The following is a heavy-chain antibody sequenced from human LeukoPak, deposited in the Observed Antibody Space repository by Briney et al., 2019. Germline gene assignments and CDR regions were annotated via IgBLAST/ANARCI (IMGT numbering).Heavy chain of an antibody. CDR1: GGSISSGSYY. CDR3: ARAPILNWFDP. Sequence: KPSETLSLTCTVSGGSISSGSYYWSWIRQPAGKGLEWIGRIYTSGSTNYNPSLKSRVTISVDTSKNQFSLKLSSVTAADTAVYYCARAPILNWFDPWGQGTLVTV. CDR2: IYTSGST. J-gene: IGHJ5*02. V-gene: IGHV4-61*02.